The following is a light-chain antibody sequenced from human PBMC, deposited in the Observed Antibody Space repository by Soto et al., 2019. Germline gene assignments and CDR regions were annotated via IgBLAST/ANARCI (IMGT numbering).Light chain of an antibody. CDR2: DVS. CDR1: SSDVGFYNY. J-gene: IGLJ2*01. V-gene: IGLV2-14*03. Sequence: QPASVSGSPGQSITISCTGTSSDVGFYNYVSWYQHHPGKAPNLVIYDVSDRPSGVSNRFSGSKSDNTASLTISGLQAEDEADYYCSSYTSSTTLVVFGGGTKVTVL. CDR3: SSYTSSTTLVV.